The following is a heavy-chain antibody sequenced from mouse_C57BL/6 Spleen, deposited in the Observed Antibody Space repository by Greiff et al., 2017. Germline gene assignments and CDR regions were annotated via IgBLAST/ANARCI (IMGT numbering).Heavy chain of an antibody. D-gene: IGHD3-2*02. J-gene: IGHJ3*01. Sequence: VKLQQPGAELVMPGASVKLSCKASGYTFTSYWMHWVKQRPGQGLEWIGEIDPSDSYTNYNQKVKGKSTLTVEKSSSTAYMQLSSLTSGDSAVYFCASSSSGYGFAYWGPGTLVTVSA. CDR3: ASSSSGYGFAY. V-gene: IGHV1-69*01. CDR2: IDPSDSYT. CDR1: GYTFTSYW.